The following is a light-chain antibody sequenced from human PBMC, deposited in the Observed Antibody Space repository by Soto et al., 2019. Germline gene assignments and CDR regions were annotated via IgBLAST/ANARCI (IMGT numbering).Light chain of an antibody. CDR1: QSVSLY. CDR2: TAS. V-gene: IGKV1-39*01. J-gene: IGKJ4*01. Sequence: GDRVTITCRASQSVSLYLNWYQQKPGRAPELLISTASKLQSGVPSRFSGSGSGTHFTLTISGLQPEDSATYYCQQGFSTPLTFGGGAKVEI. CDR3: QQGFSTPLT.